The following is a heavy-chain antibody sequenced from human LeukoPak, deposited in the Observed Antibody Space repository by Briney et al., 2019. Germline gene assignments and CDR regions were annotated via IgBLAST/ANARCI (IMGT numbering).Heavy chain of an antibody. J-gene: IGHJ4*02. CDR2: IGISSGNT. Sequence: GGSLRLSCAASGFTFSSYSMNWVRQAPGKGLEWISYIGISSGNTKYADSVKGRFTISGDNAKNSLYLQMNSLRVEDTAVYYCARDHNYAFDNWGQGTLVTVSS. D-gene: IGHD1-1*01. CDR1: GFTFSSYS. V-gene: IGHV3-48*04. CDR3: ARDHNYAFDN.